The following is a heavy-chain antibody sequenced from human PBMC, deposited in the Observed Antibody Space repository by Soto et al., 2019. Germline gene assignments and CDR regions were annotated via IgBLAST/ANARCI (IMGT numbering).Heavy chain of an antibody. CDR1: GGSISSGGYS. CDR2: IYHSGST. D-gene: IGHD4-17*01. Sequence: SETLSLTCTVSGGSISSGGYSWSWIRQPPGKGLEWIGYIYHSGSTYYNPSLKSRVTISVDRSKNQFSLKLSSVTAADTAVYYCARFYGDYVNWFDPWGQGTLVTVSS. V-gene: IGHV4-30-2*01. CDR3: ARFYGDYVNWFDP. J-gene: IGHJ5*02.